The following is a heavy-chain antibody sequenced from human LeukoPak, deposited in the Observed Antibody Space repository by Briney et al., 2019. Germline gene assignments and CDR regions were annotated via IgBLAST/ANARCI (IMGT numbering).Heavy chain of an antibody. CDR3: ARDIYWFGVRTFDY. D-gene: IGHD3-10*01. CDR1: GGTFSSYA. V-gene: IGHV1-69*04. CDR2: IIPILGIA. Sequence: GASVKVSCKASGGTFSSYAISWVRQAPGQGLEWMGRIIPILGIANYAQKFQGRVTITADKSTSTAYMELSSLRSEDTAVYYCARDIYWFGVRTFDYWGQGTLVTVSS. J-gene: IGHJ4*02.